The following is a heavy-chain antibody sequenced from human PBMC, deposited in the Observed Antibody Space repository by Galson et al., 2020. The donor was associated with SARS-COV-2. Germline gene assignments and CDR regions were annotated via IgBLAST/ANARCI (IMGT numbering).Heavy chain of an antibody. CDR2: INSDGSST. J-gene: IGHJ4*02. V-gene: IGHV3-74*01. D-gene: IGHD5-18*01. Sequence: ALHGESLKISCAASGFTFSSYWMHWVRQAPGKGLVWVSRINSDGSSTSYADSVKGRFTISRDNAKNTLYLQMNSLRAEDTAVYYCARDNGYSYGYQPFDYWGQGTLVTVSS. CDR1: GFTFSSYW. CDR3: ARDNGYSYGYQPFDY.